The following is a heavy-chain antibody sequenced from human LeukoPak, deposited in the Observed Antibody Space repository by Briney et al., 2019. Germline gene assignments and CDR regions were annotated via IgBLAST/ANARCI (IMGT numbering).Heavy chain of an antibody. CDR1: GFTFSSYS. D-gene: IGHD3-10*01. J-gene: IGHJ4*02. CDR3: ARERGFGDNRYDS. V-gene: IGHV3-21*01. Sequence: GGSLRLSCAASGFTFSSYSMNWVRQAPGKGLEWVSSISSSSSYIYYADSVKGRFTISRDNAKNSLYLQMNSLRAEDTAVYYCARERGFGDNRYDSWGQGTLVTVSS. CDR2: ISSSSSYI.